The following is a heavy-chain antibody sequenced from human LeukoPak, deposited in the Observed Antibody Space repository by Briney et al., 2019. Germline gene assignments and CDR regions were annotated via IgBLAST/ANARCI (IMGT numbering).Heavy chain of an antibody. Sequence: GGSLRLSCAASGFTFSSYGMHWVRQAPGKGLEWVAFVRTDGSDKYYADSVKGRFTISRDNSRNTLYLDMSSLRAEDTALYYCTKDGDDSIEHWGQGTLVTVSS. V-gene: IGHV3-30*02. CDR3: TKDGDDSIEH. J-gene: IGHJ4*02. CDR2: VRTDGSDK. D-gene: IGHD3-22*01. CDR1: GFTFSSYG.